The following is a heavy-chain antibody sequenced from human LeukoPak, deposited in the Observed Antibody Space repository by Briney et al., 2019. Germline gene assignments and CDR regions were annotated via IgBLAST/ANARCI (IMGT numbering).Heavy chain of an antibody. Sequence: ASVKASCKASGYTFTSYGISWVRQAPGQGLEWMGWISAYNGNTNYAQKLQGRVTMTTDTSTSTAYMELRSLRSDDTAVYYCARDLWMTTVTPFDYWGQGTLVTVS. D-gene: IGHD4-17*01. CDR1: GYTFTSYG. CDR2: ISAYNGNT. CDR3: ARDLWMTTVTPFDY. V-gene: IGHV1-18*04. J-gene: IGHJ4*02.